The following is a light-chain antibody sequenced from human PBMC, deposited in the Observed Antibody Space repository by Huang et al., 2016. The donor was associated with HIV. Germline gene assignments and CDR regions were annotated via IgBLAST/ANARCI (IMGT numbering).Light chain of an antibody. CDR2: DAT. CDR3: QQYNNWPPEIT. J-gene: IGKJ5*01. Sequence: EIVMTQSPATLSVSPGERATLSCRASHSLSSNLAWYQQNPGQAPRLLIYDATARDTVIRARFSGSGSGTEFTLTISSRQSEDFAVYYCQQYNNWPPEITFGQGTRLDMK. CDR1: HSLSSN. V-gene: IGKV3-15*01.